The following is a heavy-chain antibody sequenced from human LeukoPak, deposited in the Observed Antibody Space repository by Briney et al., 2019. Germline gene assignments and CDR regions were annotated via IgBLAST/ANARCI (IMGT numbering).Heavy chain of an antibody. CDR3: ARDQVELCSSGSCYVIDN. J-gene: IGHJ4*02. V-gene: IGHV3-30*04. Sequence: GGSLGLSCAASGFTFDIYAMHWVRQAPGKGLEWVAVMSYDGSNKYYADSVKGRFTISRDNSRNTLHLQMSSLRVADTAVYYCARDQVELCSSGSCYVIDNWGPGTLVAVSS. CDR1: GFTFDIYA. D-gene: IGHD2-15*01. CDR2: MSYDGSNK.